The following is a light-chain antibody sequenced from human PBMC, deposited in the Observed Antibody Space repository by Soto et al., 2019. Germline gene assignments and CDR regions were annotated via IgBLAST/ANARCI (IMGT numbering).Light chain of an antibody. V-gene: IGLV2-14*03. CDR2: DVN. J-gene: IGLJ1*01. CDR3: SSYTSTNALV. Sequence: QSALTQPASVSGSPGQSITVSCTGTGSDVGGYNYVSWYQQYPGQAPKLMIYDVNKRPSGVSNRFSGSESGNTASLTISGLQVEDEADYYCSSYTSTNALVFGVGTKLTVL. CDR1: GSDVGGYNY.